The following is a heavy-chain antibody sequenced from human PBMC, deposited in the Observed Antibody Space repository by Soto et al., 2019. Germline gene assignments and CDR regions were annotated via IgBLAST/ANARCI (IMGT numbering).Heavy chain of an antibody. Sequence: EVQLVESGGGLVQPGGSLRLSCAASGFTFTTYSMNWVRQAPGKGLEWVSYISSSSSTTYYADSVKGRFTISRDNAKNSLYLQMNSLRDDDTAVYYCARDAGSWGYWGQGTLVTVSS. V-gene: IGHV3-48*02. CDR3: ARDAGSWGY. CDR1: GFTFTTYS. J-gene: IGHJ4*02. CDR2: ISSSSSTT. D-gene: IGHD3-10*01.